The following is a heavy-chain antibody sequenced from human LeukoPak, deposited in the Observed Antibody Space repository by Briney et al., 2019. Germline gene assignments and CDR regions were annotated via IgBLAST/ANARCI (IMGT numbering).Heavy chain of an antibody. CDR1: GFTFSSYE. J-gene: IGHJ6*02. V-gene: IGHV3-48*03. Sequence: PGGSLRLSCAASGFTFSSYEMNWVRQAPGKGLEWASYVSKSGDSIYYADSVKGRFTISRDNAKNSLYLQMNSLRAEDTAVYYCARDSRYNTHYYYGMDVWGQGTTVTVSS. D-gene: IGHD3-3*01. CDR2: VSKSGDSI. CDR3: ARDSRYNTHYYYGMDV.